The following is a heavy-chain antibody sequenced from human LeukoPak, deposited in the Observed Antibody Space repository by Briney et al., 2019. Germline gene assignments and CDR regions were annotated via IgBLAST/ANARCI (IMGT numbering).Heavy chain of an antibody. D-gene: IGHD3-9*01. Sequence: ASVEVSCKASGYTFTSYAMNWVRQAPGQGLEWMGWISTNTGNPTYAQGFTGRFVFSLDTSVSTAYLQISSLKAEDTAVYYCARDMGVYDILTGYYISGGDLDAFDIWGQGTMVTVSS. V-gene: IGHV7-4-1*02. CDR1: GYTFTSYA. CDR2: ISTNTGNP. J-gene: IGHJ3*02. CDR3: ARDMGVYDILTGYYISGGDLDAFDI.